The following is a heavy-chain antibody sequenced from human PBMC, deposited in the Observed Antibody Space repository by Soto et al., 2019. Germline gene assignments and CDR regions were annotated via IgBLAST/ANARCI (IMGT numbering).Heavy chain of an antibody. CDR1: GGSFSGYY. V-gene: IGHV4-34*01. CDR3: ATSGHAYSYGMDV. D-gene: IGHD1-26*01. Sequence: PSETLSLTCAVYGGSFSGYYWSWIRQPPGKGLEWIGEINHSGSTNYNPSLKSRVTISVDTSKNQFSLKLSSVTASDTAMYYCATSGHAYSYGMDVWGQGTTVTVSS. CDR2: INHSGST. J-gene: IGHJ6*02.